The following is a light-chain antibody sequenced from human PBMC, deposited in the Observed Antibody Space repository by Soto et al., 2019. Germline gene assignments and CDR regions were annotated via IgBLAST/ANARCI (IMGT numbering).Light chain of an antibody. CDR2: DVS. J-gene: IGLJ2*01. Sequence: QSVLTQPRSVSGSPGQSVTISCTGTSRDVGAYNYVSWYQQHPGKAPKLIIYDVSKWPSGVPDRFSGSKSGNTASLTISGLLAEDEADYYCCSSAGSSTVIFGGGTKVTVL. CDR1: SRDVGAYNY. V-gene: IGLV2-11*01. CDR3: CSSAGSSTVI.